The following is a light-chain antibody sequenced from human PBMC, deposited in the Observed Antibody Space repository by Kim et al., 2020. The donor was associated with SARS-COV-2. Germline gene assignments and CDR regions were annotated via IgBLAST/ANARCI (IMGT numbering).Light chain of an antibody. V-gene: IGLV3-21*04. J-gene: IGLJ1*01. CDR3: QVWDSGSDHYV. CDR1: NIGGKS. Sequence: PGKTASLTDGGNNIGGKSVHCYPQKPGQAPVLLIFYDSDRPSGISERFSGSNSGNTATLTINRVEAGDEDDYYCQVWDSGSDHYVFGSGTKVTVL. CDR2: YDS.